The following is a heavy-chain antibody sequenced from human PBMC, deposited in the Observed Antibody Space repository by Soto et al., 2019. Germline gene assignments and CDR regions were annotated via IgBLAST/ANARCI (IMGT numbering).Heavy chain of an antibody. CDR2: IDPSDSYT. CDR1: GYSFTTSC. D-gene: IGHD2-15*01. J-gene: IGHJ4*02. V-gene: IGHV5-10-1*01. CDR3: ARHGVVVSYTLGDY. Sequence: GESLKISCKGSGYSFTTSCISWVRQMPGKGLEWMGRIDPSDSYTNYSPSFQGHVTISVDKSISTAYLQWSSLKASDSAMYYCARHGVVVSYTLGDYWGQGTLVTVSS.